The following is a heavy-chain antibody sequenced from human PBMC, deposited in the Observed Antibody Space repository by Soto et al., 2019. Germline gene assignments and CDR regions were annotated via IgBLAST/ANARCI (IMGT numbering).Heavy chain of an antibody. CDR1: GYTFTSYA. CDR2: INAGNGNT. D-gene: IGHD3-3*02. V-gene: IGHV1-3*05. J-gene: IGHJ5*02. Sequence: QVQLVQSGAEKKKPGASVKVSCKASGYTFTSYAIDWVRQAPGQRLEWMGWINAGNGNTKYSQTFQGSVTITTDTSASTAYLELSSLRSEDTAVYYCARAFPFCFAPWGQGTLVTLSS. CDR3: ARAFPFCFAP.